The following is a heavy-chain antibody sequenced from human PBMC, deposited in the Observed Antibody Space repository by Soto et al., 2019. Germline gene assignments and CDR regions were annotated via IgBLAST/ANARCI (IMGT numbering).Heavy chain of an antibody. CDR3: ARDPPTPDY. J-gene: IGHJ4*02. CDR1: GYTFASYA. Sequence: QGQLVQSGAEVKKPGTSVKVSCKASGYTFASYAISWMRQAPGQGREWMGWISAYNGNTNYALKLQGRVTMTTDTATSTADMELRSLRTVDTAVYNWARDPPTPDYWGQGTLVTVSS. CDR2: ISAYNGNT. V-gene: IGHV1-18*01.